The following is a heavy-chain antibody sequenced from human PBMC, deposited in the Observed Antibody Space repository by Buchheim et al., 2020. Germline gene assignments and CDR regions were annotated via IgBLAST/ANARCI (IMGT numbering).Heavy chain of an antibody. D-gene: IGHD6-6*01. Sequence: QVQLVESGGGVVQPGRSLRLSCAASGFTFSSYGMHWVRQAPGKGLEWVAVIWYDGSNKYYADSVKGRFTISRDNSKNTLYLQRNSLRAEDTAVYYCAGSRSIAARRYGMDVWGQGTT. J-gene: IGHJ6*02. V-gene: IGHV3-33*01. CDR2: IWYDGSNK. CDR1: GFTFSSYG. CDR3: AGSRSIAARRYGMDV.